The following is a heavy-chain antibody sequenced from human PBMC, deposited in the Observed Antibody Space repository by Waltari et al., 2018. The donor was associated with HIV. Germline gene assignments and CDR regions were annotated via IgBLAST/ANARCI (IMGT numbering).Heavy chain of an antibody. D-gene: IGHD3-10*01. V-gene: IGHV3-30*18. CDR3: AKDSSQVHWFGESLAL. CDR2: ISYDGIKK. CDR1: GPSFGSNG. J-gene: IGHJ4*02. Sequence: QEQLVESGGGVVQPGDVLRLSRAASGPSFGSNGMPWFRQAPGKGLEWVAAISYDGIKKYYGDSLRGRFIISRDNSKKTLYLQMNTLRPEDTAIYFCAKDSSQVHWFGESLALWGQGTLVIVSS.